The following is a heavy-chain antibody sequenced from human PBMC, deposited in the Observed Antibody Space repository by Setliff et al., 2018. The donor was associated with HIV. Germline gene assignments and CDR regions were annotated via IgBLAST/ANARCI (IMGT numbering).Heavy chain of an antibody. J-gene: IGHJ3*02. V-gene: IGHV4-4*07. CDR1: GDSISNYY. CDR3: ARDSVVVITLDAFDI. D-gene: IGHD3-22*01. CDR2: IYTSGST. Sequence: SETLSLTCSVSGDSISNYYWSWIRQPAGKGLEWIGHIYTSGSTNYNPSLKSRVTMSVDTSKNQFSLKLDSMTAADTAVYYCARDSVVVITLDAFDIWGPGTMVTVSS.